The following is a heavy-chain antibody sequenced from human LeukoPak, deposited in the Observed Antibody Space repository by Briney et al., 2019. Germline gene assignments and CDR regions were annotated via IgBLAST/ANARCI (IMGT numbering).Heavy chain of an antibody. CDR2: INPNSGGT. V-gene: IGHV1-2*02. J-gene: IGHJ3*02. CDR3: AREGGSYYGPGAFDI. D-gene: IGHD1-26*01. Sequence: GASVKVSCKASGYTFTGYYMHWVRQAPGQGLEWMGWINPNSGGTNYAQKFQGRVTMTRDTSISTAYMELSRLRSDDTAVYYCAREGGSYYGPGAFDIWGQGTMVTVSS. CDR1: GYTFTGYY.